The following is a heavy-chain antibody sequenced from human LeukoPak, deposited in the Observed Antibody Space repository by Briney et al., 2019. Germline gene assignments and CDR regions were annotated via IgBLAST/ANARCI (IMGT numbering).Heavy chain of an antibody. CDR3: AKGPGGNSGLDAFDI. Sequence: AGGSLRLSCAASGFTFSSYAMSWVRQAPGKGLEWVSAISGSGGSTYYADSVKGRFTISRDNSKNTLYLQMNSLRAEDTAVYYCAKGPGGNSGLDAFDIWGQGTMVTVSS. J-gene: IGHJ3*02. D-gene: IGHD4-23*01. CDR1: GFTFSSYA. CDR2: ISGSGGST. V-gene: IGHV3-23*01.